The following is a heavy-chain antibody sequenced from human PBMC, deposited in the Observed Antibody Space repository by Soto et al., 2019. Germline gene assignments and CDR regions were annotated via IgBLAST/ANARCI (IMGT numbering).Heavy chain of an antibody. D-gene: IGHD6-19*01. CDR3: ARADRLVRAYYYYGMDV. V-gene: IGHV1-69*13. Sequence: GASVKVSCKASGGSLSSYGFSWVRQAPGQGLEWMGTIIPLFGKVDYAQKFQGSITITADAPTSTGYMELSSLRSEDTAVYYCARADRLVRAYYYYGMDVWGQGTTVTVSS. CDR1: GGSLSSYG. J-gene: IGHJ6*02. CDR2: IIPLFGKV.